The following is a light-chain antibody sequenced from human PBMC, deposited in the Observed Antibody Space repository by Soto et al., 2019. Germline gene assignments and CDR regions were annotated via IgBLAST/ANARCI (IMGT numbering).Light chain of an antibody. Sequence: EIVLTQSPGTLSLSPGEKAPLSSRAIKRVRGSSLAWYQQGPGQAPRLLIFGASYRATGIPDRFSGSGSGTDFTLTISRLEPEDFAVYYCQHYGSSPPEFTFGPGTKVDSK. CDR1: KRVRGSS. V-gene: IGKV3-20*01. J-gene: IGKJ3*01. CDR2: GAS. CDR3: QHYGSSPPEFT.